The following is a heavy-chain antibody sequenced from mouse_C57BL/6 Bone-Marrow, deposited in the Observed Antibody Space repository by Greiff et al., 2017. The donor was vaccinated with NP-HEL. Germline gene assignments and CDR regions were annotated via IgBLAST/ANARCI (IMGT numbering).Heavy chain of an antibody. CDR1: GFTFSDYY. D-gene: IGHD1-1*01. V-gene: IGHV5-16*01. CDR2: INYDGSST. J-gene: IGHJ2*01. Sequence: EVQLVESEGGLVQPGSSMKLSCTASGFTFSDYYMAWVRQVPEKGLEWVANINYDGSSTYYLDSLKSRFIISRDNAKNILYLQMSSLKSEDTATYYCARATVVAPDYWGQGTTLTVSS. CDR3: ARATVVAPDY.